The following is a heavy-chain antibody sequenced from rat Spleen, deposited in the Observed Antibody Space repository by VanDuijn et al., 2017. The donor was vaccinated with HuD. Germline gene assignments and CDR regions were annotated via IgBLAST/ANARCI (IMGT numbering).Heavy chain of an antibody. Sequence: EVQLVESGGGLVQPGRSLKLSCAASGFTFSDYGLAWVRQAPTKGLEWVATISYDGSSTYYRDSVKGRFTLSRDNAKNTQSLQMDSLRSEDTAIYYCTRGYVMDAWGQGASVTVSS. CDR1: GFTFSDYG. V-gene: IGHV5-29*01. J-gene: IGHJ4*01. CDR3: TRGYVMDA. CDR2: ISYDGSST.